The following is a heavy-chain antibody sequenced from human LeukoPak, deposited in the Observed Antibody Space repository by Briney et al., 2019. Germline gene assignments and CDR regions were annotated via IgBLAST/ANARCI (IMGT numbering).Heavy chain of an antibody. D-gene: IGHD2-15*01. CDR2: ISGSGGST. CDR1: GFTFSSYA. Sequence: GGSLRLSCAAAGFTFSSYAMSWVRQAPWKGLEWVSGISGSGGSTYYADSVKGRFTISRDNSKNTLYLQMNSLRAEDTAVYYCAKDVGYCSGGSCPDYWGQGTLVTVSS. V-gene: IGHV3-23*01. CDR3: AKDVGYCSGGSCPDY. J-gene: IGHJ4*02.